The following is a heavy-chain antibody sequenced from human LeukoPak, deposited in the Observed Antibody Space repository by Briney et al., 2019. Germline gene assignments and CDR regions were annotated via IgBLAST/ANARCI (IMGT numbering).Heavy chain of an antibody. CDR2: ISAYNGNT. V-gene: IGHV1-18*01. CDR1: GYTFTSYG. J-gene: IGHJ6*02. D-gene: IGHD3-3*01. Sequence: ASVTVSCKASGYTFTSYGISWVRQAPGQGLEWMGWISAYNGNTNYAQKLQGRVTMTTDTSTSTAYMELRSLRSDDTAVYYCARENQRFLEWLGYYYGMDVWGQGTTVTVSS. CDR3: ARENQRFLEWLGYYYGMDV.